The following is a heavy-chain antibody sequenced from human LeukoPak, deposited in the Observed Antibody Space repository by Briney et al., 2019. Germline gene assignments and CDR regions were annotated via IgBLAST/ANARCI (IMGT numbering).Heavy chain of an antibody. CDR1: GYTFTGYY. D-gene: IGHD2-2*01. Sequence: GASVKVSCKASGYTFTGYYMHWVRQAPGQGLEWMGWINPNSGGTNYAQKFQGRVTMTRDTSISTAYMELSRLRSDDTAVYYCARYCSSTSCIPDAFDIWGQGTMVTVSS. CDR2: INPNSGGT. CDR3: ARYCSSTSCIPDAFDI. V-gene: IGHV1-2*02. J-gene: IGHJ3*02.